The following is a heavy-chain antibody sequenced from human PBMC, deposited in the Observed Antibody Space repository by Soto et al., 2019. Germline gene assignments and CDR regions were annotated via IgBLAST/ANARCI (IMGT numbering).Heavy chain of an antibody. CDR3: ATCQLGEYYYAMDV. D-gene: IGHD7-27*01. V-gene: IGHV4-4*02. CDR1: GGSIISNNR. J-gene: IGHJ6*02. Sequence: SETLSLACGVSGGSIISNNRWSWVRQPPGKGLEWIGEIYHSGSTKYNPSLKSRVTISIDTSKNQFSLNVNSVTAADTAVYYCATCQLGEYYYAMDVWGQGTTVTVSS. CDR2: IYHSGST.